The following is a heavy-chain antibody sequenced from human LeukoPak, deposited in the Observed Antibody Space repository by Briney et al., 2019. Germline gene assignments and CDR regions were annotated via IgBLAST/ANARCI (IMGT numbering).Heavy chain of an antibody. J-gene: IGHJ4*02. V-gene: IGHV5-51*01. D-gene: IGHD3-10*01. CDR1: GYSFTNYW. CDR2: IHPGDSDT. CDR3: ARQVETMVRGVIIGAFDY. Sequence: GESLKISCKGSGYSFTNYWIGWVRQMPGKGLEWMGIIHPGDSDTRYSPSFQGQVTISADKSISTAYLQWSSLKASDTVMYYCARQVETMVRGVIIGAFDYWGQGTLVTVSS.